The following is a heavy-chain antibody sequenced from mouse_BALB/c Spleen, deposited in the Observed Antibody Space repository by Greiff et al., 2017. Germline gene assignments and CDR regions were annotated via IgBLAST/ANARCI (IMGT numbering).Heavy chain of an antibody. CDR3: ADYDGYLDY. D-gene: IGHD2-3*01. CDR2: ISSGGST. CDR1: GFTFSSYA. J-gene: IGHJ2*01. V-gene: IGHV5-6-5*01. Sequence: EVQLVESGGGLVKPGGSLKLSCAASGFTFSSYAMSWVRQTPEKRLEWVASISSGGSTYYPDSVKGRFTISRDNARNILYLQMSSLRSEDTAMYYCADYDGYLDYWGQGTTLTVSS.